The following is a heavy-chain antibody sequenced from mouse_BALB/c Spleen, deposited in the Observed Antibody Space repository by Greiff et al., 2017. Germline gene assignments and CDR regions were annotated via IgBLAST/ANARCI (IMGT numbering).Heavy chain of an antibody. V-gene: IGHV14-3*02. D-gene: IGHD6-5*01. CDR3: ARYAPYAMDY. CDR1: GFNIKDTY. Sequence: VQLKQSGAELVKPGASVKLSCTASGFNIKDTYMHWVKQRPEQGLEWIGRIDPANGNTKYDPKFQGKATITADTSSNTAYPQLSSLTSEDTAVYYCARYAPYAMDYWGQGTSVTVSS. J-gene: IGHJ4*01. CDR2: IDPANGNT.